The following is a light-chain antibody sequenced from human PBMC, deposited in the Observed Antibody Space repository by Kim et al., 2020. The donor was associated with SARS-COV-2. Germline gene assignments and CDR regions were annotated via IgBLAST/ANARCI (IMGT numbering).Light chain of an antibody. Sequence: LALVPGERATLSCSASQSVSSSLAWYQQKPGQAPRLLIYDASNRATGIPARFSGSGSGKDFTLTISSLEPEDFAVYYCQQRSDGNTFGQGTKLEI. CDR3: QQRSDGNT. CDR1: QSVSSS. J-gene: IGKJ2*01. V-gene: IGKV3-11*01. CDR2: DAS.